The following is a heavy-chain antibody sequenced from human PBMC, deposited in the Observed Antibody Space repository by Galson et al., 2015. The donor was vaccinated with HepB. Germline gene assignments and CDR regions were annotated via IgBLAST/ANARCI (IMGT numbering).Heavy chain of an antibody. D-gene: IGHD5-18*01. J-gene: IGHJ6*02. CDR1: GYSFTSYW. V-gene: IGHV5-51*01. CDR2: IYPGDSDT. Sequence: QSGAEVKKPGESLKISCKGSGYSFTSYWIGWVRQMPGKGLEWMGIIYPGDSDTRYSPSFQGQVTISADKSISTAYLQWSSLKASDTAMYYCARLGRDTAMVTREYYYYGMDVWGQGTTVTVSS. CDR3: ARLGRDTAMVTREYYYYGMDV.